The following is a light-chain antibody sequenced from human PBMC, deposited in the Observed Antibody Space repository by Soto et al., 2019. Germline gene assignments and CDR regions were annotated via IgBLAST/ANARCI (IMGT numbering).Light chain of an antibody. J-gene: IGKJ1*01. CDR3: QQCYSWPLWT. Sequence: EVVLTQSPATLSVSPGDSATLSCRASQYIGGTVAWSHHRSGHAPRLLIFDESISVPTTPTRFSGSGSGTDFTLTISSREPEDFAVYYCQQCYSWPLWTFGQGTKVDIK. V-gene: IGKV3-11*01. CDR2: DES. CDR1: QYIGGT.